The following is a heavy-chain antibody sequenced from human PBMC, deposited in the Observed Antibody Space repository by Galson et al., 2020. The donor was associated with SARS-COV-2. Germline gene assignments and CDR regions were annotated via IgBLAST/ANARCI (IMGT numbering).Heavy chain of an antibody. CDR3: ARDTCGEIFGVCAYGMDV. V-gene: IGHV3-53*01. J-gene: IGHJ6*02. Sequence: GESLKISCAASGFTVSSNYMSWVRQAPGKGLEWVSVIYSGGSTYYADSVKGRFTISRDNSKNTLYLQMNSLRAEDTAVYYCARDTCGEIFGVCAYGMDVWGQGTTVTVSS. D-gene: IGHD3-3*01. CDR2: IYSGGST. CDR1: GFTVSSNY.